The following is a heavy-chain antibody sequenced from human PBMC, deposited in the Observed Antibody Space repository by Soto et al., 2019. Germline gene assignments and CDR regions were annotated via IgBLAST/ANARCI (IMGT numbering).Heavy chain of an antibody. CDR1: GFTFTSSA. V-gene: IGHV1-58*01. CDR3: AAQPRIYYYDSTVDY. CDR2: IVVGSGNT. Sequence: ASVKVSCKASGFTFTSSAVQWVRQALGQRLEWIGWIVVGSGNTNYAQKFQERVTITRDMSTSTAYMELSSLRSEDTAVYYCAAQPRIYYYDSTVDYWGQGTLVTVSS. D-gene: IGHD3-22*01. J-gene: IGHJ4*02.